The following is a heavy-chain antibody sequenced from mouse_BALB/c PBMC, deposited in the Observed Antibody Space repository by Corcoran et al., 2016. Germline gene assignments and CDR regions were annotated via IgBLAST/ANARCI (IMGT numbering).Heavy chain of an antibody. CDR1: GYAFTNYL. D-gene: IGHD2-2*01. CDR2: INPGSGGT. J-gene: IGHJ4*01. V-gene: IGHV1-54*01. CDR3: ARRVYGYDGGGYYAMDY. Sequence: QVQLQQSGAELVRPGTSVKVSCKASGYAFTNYLIEWVKQRPGQGLEWIGVINPGSGGTNYNEKFKGKATLTADKSSSTAYMQLSSLTSDDSAVYFCARRVYGYDGGGYYAMDYWGQGTSVTVSS.